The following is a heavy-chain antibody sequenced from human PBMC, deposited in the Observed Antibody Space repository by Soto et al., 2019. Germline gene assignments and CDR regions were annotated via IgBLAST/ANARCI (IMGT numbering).Heavy chain of an antibody. CDR3: ASLTMGVVKNWFDP. V-gene: IGHV3-74*01. D-gene: IGHD3-3*01. CDR1: GVTFSSYW. J-gene: IGHJ5*02. CDR2: INSDGSST. Sequence: PGGSLRLSCAASGVTFSSYWMHWVRQAPGKGLVWVSRINSDGSSTSYADSVKGRFTISRDNAKNTLYLQMNSLRAEDTAVYYCASLTMGVVKNWFDPWGQGTLVTVSS.